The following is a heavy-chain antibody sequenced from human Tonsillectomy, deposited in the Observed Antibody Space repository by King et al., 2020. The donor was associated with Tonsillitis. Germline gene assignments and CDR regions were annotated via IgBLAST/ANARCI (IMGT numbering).Heavy chain of an antibody. Sequence: VQLVESGGGVVQPGRSLRLSCAASGFTFSNYGMNWVRQAPGKGLEWVALIAYDASYAHYADSVKGRFAISRDNSQNTLYLEMNSLRVEDTVVYYCAKDVIGLSDWYFDLWGRGTLVTVPS. D-gene: IGHD3-10*01. V-gene: IGHV3-30*18. CDR3: AKDVIGLSDWYFDL. J-gene: IGHJ2*01. CDR2: IAYDASYA. CDR1: GFTFSNYG.